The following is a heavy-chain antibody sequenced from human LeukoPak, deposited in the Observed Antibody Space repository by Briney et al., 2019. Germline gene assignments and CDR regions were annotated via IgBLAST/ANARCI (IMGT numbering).Heavy chain of an antibody. D-gene: IGHD5-12*01. CDR1: GGTFSSYT. J-gene: IGHJ4*02. Sequence: ASVKVSCKASGGTFSSYTISWVRQAPGQGLEWMGGIIPFFGTTNYAQNFQGRVTITADESTSTAYMELSSLRSEDTAVYYCARNPGGYVPYCFDSWGQGTLVTVSS. CDR2: IIPFFGTT. V-gene: IGHV1-69*13. CDR3: ARNPGGYVPYCFDS.